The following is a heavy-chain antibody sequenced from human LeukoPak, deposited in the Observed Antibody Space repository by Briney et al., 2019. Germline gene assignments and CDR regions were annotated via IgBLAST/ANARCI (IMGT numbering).Heavy chain of an antibody. CDR2: MNPNSGNT. J-gene: IGHJ3*02. CDR1: GYTFTSYD. Sequence: ASVKVSCKASGYTFTSYDINWVRQATGQGLEWMGWMNPNSGNTGYAQKFQGRVTMTRNTSISTAYMELSSLRSEDTAVYYCATPTDGSGSYYNPDAFDIWGQGTMVTVSS. CDR3: ATPTDGSGSYYNPDAFDI. D-gene: IGHD3-10*01. V-gene: IGHV1-8*01.